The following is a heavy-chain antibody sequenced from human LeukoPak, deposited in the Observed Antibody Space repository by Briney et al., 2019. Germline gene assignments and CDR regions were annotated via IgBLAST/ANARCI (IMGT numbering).Heavy chain of an antibody. J-gene: IGHJ4*02. CDR3: ASLGHTNYFDL. CDR1: GGPISSYY. Sequence: PSETLSLTCTVSGGPISSYYWSWIRQPPGKGLEWIGYIYTSGSTNYNPSLKSRVTISVDTSKNQFSLKLSSVTAADTAVYYCASLGHTNYFDLWGQGTQVTVSS. D-gene: IGHD2-2*01. CDR2: IYTSGST. V-gene: IGHV4-4*09.